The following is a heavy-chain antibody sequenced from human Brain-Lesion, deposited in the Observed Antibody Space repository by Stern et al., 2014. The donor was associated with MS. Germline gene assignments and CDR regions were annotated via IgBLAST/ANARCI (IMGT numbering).Heavy chain of an antibody. Sequence: VQLVESGPGLVKPSQTLSLSCTVSGGSISSGGYYWSWIRQPAGKGLEWIGRIFNSGSTTYNPSRKIRVPISIAPSKNQFSLGLNSMTAADTAVYYCARGRVVPGFQYYATDVWGQGTTVIVSS. CDR3: ARGRVVPGFQYYATDV. CDR2: IFNSGST. D-gene: IGHD2-2*01. V-gene: IGHV4-61*02. CDR1: GGSISSGGYY. J-gene: IGHJ6*02.